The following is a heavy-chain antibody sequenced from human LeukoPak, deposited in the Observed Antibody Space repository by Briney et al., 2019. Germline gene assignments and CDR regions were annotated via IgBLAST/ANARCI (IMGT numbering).Heavy chain of an antibody. V-gene: IGHV3-48*04. J-gene: IGHJ6*03. Sequence: GGSLRLSCAASGFTFSSYSMNWVRQAPGKGLEWVSYISSSSNSIYYADSVKGRFTISRDNAKNSLYLQMNSLRAEDIALYYCAKDSGSGDSNYYYYMDVWGKGTTVTVSS. CDR3: AKDSGSGDSNYYYYMDV. CDR1: GFTFSSYS. D-gene: IGHD2-21*02. CDR2: ISSSSNSI.